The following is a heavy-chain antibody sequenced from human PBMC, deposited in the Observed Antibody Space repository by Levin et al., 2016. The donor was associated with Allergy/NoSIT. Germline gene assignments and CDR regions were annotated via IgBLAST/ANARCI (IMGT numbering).Heavy chain of an antibody. CDR3: ARDGSANWGGLDY. J-gene: IGHJ4*02. V-gene: IGHV4-38-2*02. D-gene: IGHD7-27*01. CDR1: SYSISSGYY. CDR2: IYHSGST. Sequence: SETLSLTCTVSSYSISSGYYWGWLRQPPGKGLEWIGSIYHSGSTYYNPSLKSRVTISVDTSKNQFSLKLSSVTAADTAVYYCARDGSANWGGLDYWGQGTLVTVSS.